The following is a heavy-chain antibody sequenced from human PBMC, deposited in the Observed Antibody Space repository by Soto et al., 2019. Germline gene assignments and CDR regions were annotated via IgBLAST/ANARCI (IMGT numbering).Heavy chain of an antibody. J-gene: IGHJ5*02. V-gene: IGHV4-4*02. CDR1: GGSISSSNW. Sequence: QVQLQESGPGLVKPSGTLSLTCAVSGGSISSSNWWSWVRQPPGKGLEWIGEIYHSGSTNYNPSLKSRVAVSVNKSKNEFSLELSPVTAADTAVYYCARQYSSGWNWSDPWGQGTLVTVSS. CDR2: IYHSGST. CDR3: ARQYSSGWNWSDP. D-gene: IGHD6-19*01.